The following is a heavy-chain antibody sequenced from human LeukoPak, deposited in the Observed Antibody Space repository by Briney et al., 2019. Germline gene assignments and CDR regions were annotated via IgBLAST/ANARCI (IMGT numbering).Heavy chain of an antibody. V-gene: IGHV3-30*18. CDR1: GFTFSSYG. Sequence: GGSLRLSCAASGFTFSSYGMHWVRQAPGKGLEWVAVISYDGSNKYYADSVKGRFTISRDNSKNTLYLQMNSLRAEDTAVYYCAKHNSSGWSYWGQGTLVTVSS. CDR2: ISYDGSNK. CDR3: AKHNSSGWSY. J-gene: IGHJ4*02. D-gene: IGHD6-19*01.